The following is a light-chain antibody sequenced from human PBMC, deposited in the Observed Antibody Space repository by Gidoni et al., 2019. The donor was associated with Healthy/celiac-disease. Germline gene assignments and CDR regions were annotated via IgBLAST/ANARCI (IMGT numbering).Light chain of an antibody. J-gene: IGKJ1*01. Sequence: DIVMTQSPDSLAVSLGERATINCKSSQSVLYSSNNKNYLAWYQQKPGQPPKLLIYWASTRESGVPDRFSGSGSGTDFTLTITSLQAENVAVYYCQQYYSTPPWTFXQXTKVXFK. CDR3: QQYYSTPPWT. CDR2: WAS. CDR1: QSVLYSSNNKNY. V-gene: IGKV4-1*01.